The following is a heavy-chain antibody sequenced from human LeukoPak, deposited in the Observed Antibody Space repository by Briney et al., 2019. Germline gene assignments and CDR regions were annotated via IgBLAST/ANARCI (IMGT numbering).Heavy chain of an antibody. CDR3: TKRGCVIRGILVGFYKEGYLLEA. CDR1: GITLNNYG. CDR2: ISDSGGST. Sequence: PGGPLRLSCAVSGITLNNYGMTWVRQAPGKGLEWVAGISDSGGSTKYADSVKGRFTISRDNPKNTLYLLMNSLRAEDTAVYFCTKRGCVIRGILVGFYKEGYLLEAWGQGALVTVSS. J-gene: IGHJ5*02. V-gene: IGHV3-23*01. D-gene: IGHD3/OR15-3a*01.